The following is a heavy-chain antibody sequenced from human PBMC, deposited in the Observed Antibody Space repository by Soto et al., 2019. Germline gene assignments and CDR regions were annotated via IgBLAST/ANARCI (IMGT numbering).Heavy chain of an antibody. Sequence: EVQMLASGGGLGQPGGSLRLSCAASGFKFSNYAMSWVRQAPGKGLEWVSLISATGGGTYKADSVQGRFTISRENYHNTLYLQVHSVTAEDTAVYYCAKDRRAGGNSAFYFDFWGQGAQVTVSS. CDR2: ISATGGGT. CDR3: AKDRRAGGNSAFYFDF. D-gene: IGHD3-16*01. V-gene: IGHV3-23*01. CDR1: GFKFSNYA. J-gene: IGHJ4*02.